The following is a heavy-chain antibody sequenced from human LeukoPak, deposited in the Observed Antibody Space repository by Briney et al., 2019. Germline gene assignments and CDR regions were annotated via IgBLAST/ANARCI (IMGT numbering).Heavy chain of an antibody. CDR2: IYYSGST. D-gene: IGHD5-18*01. CDR3: ARAFGQLWLPNWFDP. CDR1: GGSISSYY. J-gene: IGHJ5*02. Sequence: SETLSLTCTVSGGSISSYYWSWIRQPPGKGLEWIGYIYYSGSTNYNPSLKSRVTISVDTSKNQFSLKLSSVTAADTAVYYCARAFGQLWLPNWFDPWGQGTLVTVSS. V-gene: IGHV4-59*01.